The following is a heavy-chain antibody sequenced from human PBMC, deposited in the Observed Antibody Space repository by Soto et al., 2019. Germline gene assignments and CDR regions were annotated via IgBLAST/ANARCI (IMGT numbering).Heavy chain of an antibody. CDR2: IKEDGSEK. J-gene: IGHJ6*02. CDR3: ARGWGYFDSSGFPYLYAMDV. CDR1: GFTFSTYW. V-gene: IGHV3-7*01. D-gene: IGHD3-22*01. Sequence: EVQLVGSGGGLVQPGGSLRLSCAASGFTFSTYWMSWVRQAPGNGLEWVANIKEDGSEKYYVDSVEGRFTISRDNAKNSLYLQMTSLRAEDTALYYCARGWGYFDSSGFPYLYAMDVWGQGTTVTVSS.